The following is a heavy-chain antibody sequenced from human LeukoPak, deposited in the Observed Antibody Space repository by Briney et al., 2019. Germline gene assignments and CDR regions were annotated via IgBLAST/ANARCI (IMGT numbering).Heavy chain of an antibody. D-gene: IGHD6-19*01. J-gene: IGHJ6*02. V-gene: IGHV3-11*01. CDR2: ISSSGSTI. CDR1: GFTFSDYY. CDR3: AIIGSGWPYHYYYGMDV. Sequence: GGSLRLSCAASGFTFSDYYMSWIRQAPGKGLEWVSYISSSGSTIYYADSVKGRFTISRDNAKNSLYLQMNSLRAEDTAVYYCAIIGSGWPYHYYYGMDVWGQGTTVTVSS.